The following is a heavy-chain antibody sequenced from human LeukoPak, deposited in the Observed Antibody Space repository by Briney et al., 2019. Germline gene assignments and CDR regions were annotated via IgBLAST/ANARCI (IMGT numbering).Heavy chain of an antibody. Sequence: PSETLSLTCTVSGGSISSYYWSWIRQPPGKGLEWIGYIYYSGSTNCNPSVKSRVAMSVDTSKKQFSLKLSSLTAADTAVYYCAGLTTTAWYFDLWGRGTLVTVSS. V-gene: IGHV4-59*01. CDR1: GGSISSYY. CDR3: AGLTTTAWYFDL. D-gene: IGHD1-26*01. J-gene: IGHJ2*01. CDR2: IYYSGST.